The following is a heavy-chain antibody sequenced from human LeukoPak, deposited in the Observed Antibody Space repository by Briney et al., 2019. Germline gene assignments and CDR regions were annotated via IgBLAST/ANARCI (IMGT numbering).Heavy chain of an antibody. CDR3: ARHGVKQWLPYYYYGMDV. J-gene: IGHJ6*02. Sequence: SETLSLTCTVSGGSISSSSYYWGCIRQPPGKGLEWIGSIYYSGSTYYNPSLKSRVTISVDTSKNQFSLKLSSVTAADTAVYYCARHGVKQWLPYYYYGMDVWGQGTTVTVSS. D-gene: IGHD6-19*01. CDR1: GGSISSSSYY. V-gene: IGHV4-39*01. CDR2: IYYSGST.